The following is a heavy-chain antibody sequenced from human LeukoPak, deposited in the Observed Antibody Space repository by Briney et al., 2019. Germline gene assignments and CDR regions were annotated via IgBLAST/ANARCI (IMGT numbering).Heavy chain of an antibody. V-gene: IGHV1-69*04. CDR2: IIPILGIA. CDR3: ARGVWAGYYPGDWFDP. CDR1: GYTFSTYG. D-gene: IGHD3/OR15-3a*01. J-gene: IGHJ5*02. Sequence: GASVKVSCKASGYTFSTYGISWVRQAPGEGLEWMGRIIPILGIANYAQKFQGRVTITADKSTSTAYMELSSLRSEDTAVYYCARGVWAGYYPGDWFDPWGQGTLVTVSS.